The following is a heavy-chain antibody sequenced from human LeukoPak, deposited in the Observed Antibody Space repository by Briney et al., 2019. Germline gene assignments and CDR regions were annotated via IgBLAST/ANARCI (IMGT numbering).Heavy chain of an antibody. Sequence: GGSLRLSCAASGFTVSSYAMHWVRQPIGKGLEWVSALGIAGDTFYPGSVKGRFTISRDNSKNTLYLQMNSLRAEDTAVYYCAKKSLWFDAFDIWGQGTMVTVSS. CDR2: LGIAGDT. V-gene: IGHV3-13*01. J-gene: IGHJ3*02. D-gene: IGHD2-21*01. CDR3: AKKSLWFDAFDI. CDR1: GFTVSSYA.